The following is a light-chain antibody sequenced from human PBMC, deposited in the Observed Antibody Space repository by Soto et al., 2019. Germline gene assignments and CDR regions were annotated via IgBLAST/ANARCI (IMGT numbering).Light chain of an antibody. CDR3: AAWDDSLNVV. CDR1: SSNIGSNT. V-gene: IGLV1-44*01. CDR2: NNN. Sequence: QSVLTQPPSASGTPGQRVTISWSGSSSNIGSNTVNWYQQLPATAPKLLIYNNNQRPSGVPDRFSGYKSGTSASLAIIGLQSEDEADYYCAAWDDSLNVVFGGGTKLTVL. J-gene: IGLJ2*01.